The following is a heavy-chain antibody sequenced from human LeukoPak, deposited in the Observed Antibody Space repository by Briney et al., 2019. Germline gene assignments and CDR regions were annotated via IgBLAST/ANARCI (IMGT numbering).Heavy chain of an antibody. CDR3: ASSRYDILTGHYNFDS. CDR1: GFSLSTRGVG. Sequence: SGPTLVKPTQTLTLTCTFSGFSLSTRGVGVGWIRQPPGKAPEWLALIYWNNDNRYSPSLKSRLTITKDTSKNQVVLTMTNMDPVDTATYYCASSRYDILTGHYNFDSWGQGTLVTVSS. D-gene: IGHD3-9*01. CDR2: IYWNNDN. J-gene: IGHJ4*02. V-gene: IGHV2-5*01.